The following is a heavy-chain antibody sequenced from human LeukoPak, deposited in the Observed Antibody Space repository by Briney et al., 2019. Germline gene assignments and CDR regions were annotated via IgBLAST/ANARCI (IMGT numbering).Heavy chain of an antibody. CDR3: AIGGDSSTGCDRCFNF. V-gene: IGHV5-51*01. D-gene: IGHD2-2*01. CDR1: GYRFTSYW. J-gene: IGHJ4*02. Sequence: GESLKISCTGSGYRFTSYWIGWVRQMPGKGLEWLAIIYPGDSDTRYSPSFRGQVTISADKSISTAYCQWDSLEASDTAMYYFAIGGDSSTGCDRCFNFWGQGTLVTVSS. CDR2: IYPGDSDT.